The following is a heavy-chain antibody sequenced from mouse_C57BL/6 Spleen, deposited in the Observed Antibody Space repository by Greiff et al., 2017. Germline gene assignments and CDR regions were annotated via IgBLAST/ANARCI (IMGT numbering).Heavy chain of an antibody. V-gene: IGHV5-6*01. CDR1: GFTFSSYG. J-gene: IGHJ4*01. CDR3: ARGDGSSSYYAMDY. CDR2: ISSGGSYT. Sequence: EVKVVESGGDLVKPGGSLKLSCAASGFTFSSYGMSWVRQTPDKRLEWVATISSGGSYTYYPDSVKGRFTISRDNAKNTLYLQMSSLKSEDTAMYYCARGDGSSSYYAMDYWGQGTSVTVSS. D-gene: IGHD1-1*01.